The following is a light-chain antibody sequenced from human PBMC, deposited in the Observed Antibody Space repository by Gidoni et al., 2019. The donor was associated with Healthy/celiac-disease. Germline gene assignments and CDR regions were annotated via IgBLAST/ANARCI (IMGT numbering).Light chain of an antibody. CDR3: SSYTSSSTL. CDR2: DVS. Sequence: QSALTQPASVSVSPGQSITISCTGTSSDVCGYNYVSWYQQHPGKAPKLMIYDVSNLPSGVSNRFSGSKSGNTASLTISGLQAEDEADYYCSSYTSSSTLFGGGTKLTVL. CDR1: SSDVCGYNY. V-gene: IGLV2-14*01. J-gene: IGLJ2*01.